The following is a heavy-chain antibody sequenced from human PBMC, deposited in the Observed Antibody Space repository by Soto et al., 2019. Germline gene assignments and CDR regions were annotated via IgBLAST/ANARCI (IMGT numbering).Heavy chain of an antibody. CDR3: ARERRLDYYYYGMDV. J-gene: IGHJ6*02. CDR2: ISGSGGST. V-gene: IGHV3-23*01. D-gene: IGHD6-6*01. Sequence: SLRLSCAAPGFTFSSYAMSWVRQAPGKGLEWVSAISGSGGSTYYADSVKGRFTISRDNSKNTLYLQMNSLRAEDTAVYYCARERRLDYYYYGMDVWGQGTTVTVSS. CDR1: GFTFSSYA.